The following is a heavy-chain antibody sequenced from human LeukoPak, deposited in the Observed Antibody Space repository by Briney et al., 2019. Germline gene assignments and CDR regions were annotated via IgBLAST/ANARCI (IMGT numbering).Heavy chain of an antibody. J-gene: IGHJ4*02. CDR2: FDPEDGET. CDR1: GYTLTELS. Sequence: ASVKVSCKVSGYTLTELSMHWVRQAPGKGLEWMGGFDPEDGETIYAQKFQGRVTMTEDTSTDTAYMELSSLRSEDTAVYYCARDRWGPYITMVRGEGYYFDYWGQGTLVTVSS. D-gene: IGHD3-10*01. V-gene: IGHV1-24*01. CDR3: ARDRWGPYITMVRGEGYYFDY.